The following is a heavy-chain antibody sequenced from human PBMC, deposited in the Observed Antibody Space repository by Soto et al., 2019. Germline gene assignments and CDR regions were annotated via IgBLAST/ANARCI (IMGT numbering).Heavy chain of an antibody. V-gene: IGHV3-21*01. CDR2: ISTSSNLI. CDR1: GLNFSRSS. J-gene: IGHJ6*02. CDR3: ARGMKTAVFYGMDV. D-gene: IGHD2-2*01. Sequence: EVQVVEPGGGLVEPGGALRLSCAASGLNFSRSSMNWVRQAPGKGLEWVASISTSSNLIYYEDSVKGRFTVSRDNTKNSMYLKMISLRAEDTAIYYCARGMKTAVFYGMDVWGQGTTVTVSS.